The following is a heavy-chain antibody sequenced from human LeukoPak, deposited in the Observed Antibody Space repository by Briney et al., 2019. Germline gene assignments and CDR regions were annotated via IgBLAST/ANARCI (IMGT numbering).Heavy chain of an antibody. V-gene: IGHV1-3*01. CDR1: GYTFTGYG. CDR2: INGVNGNT. Sequence: ASVNVSCKASGYTFTGYGIHWVRQAPGQRLEWMGWINGVNGNTRYSQKFQGRLTITRDTSASSVYMEVTSLRSEDTAVFFCAGTGPLRYDSRDYYSFNYWGQGTLVTVSS. J-gene: IGHJ4*02. CDR3: AGTGPLRYDSRDYYSFNY. D-gene: IGHD3-22*01.